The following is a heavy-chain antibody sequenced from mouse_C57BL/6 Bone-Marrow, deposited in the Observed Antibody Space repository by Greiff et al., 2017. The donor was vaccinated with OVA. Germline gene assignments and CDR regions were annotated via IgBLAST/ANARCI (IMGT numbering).Heavy chain of an antibody. V-gene: IGHV1-5*01. CDR1: GYTFTSYW. CDR3: KRNGYYSYWYFDV. CDR2: IYPGNSDT. D-gene: IGHD2-3*01. J-gene: IGHJ1*03. Sequence: VQLQQSGTVLARPGASVKMSCKTSGYTFTSYWMHWVKQRPGQGLEWIGAIYPGNSDTSYNQKFKGKAKLTAVPSASTAYMELSSLTNEDSAVYYCKRNGYYSYWYFDVWGTGTTVTVSS.